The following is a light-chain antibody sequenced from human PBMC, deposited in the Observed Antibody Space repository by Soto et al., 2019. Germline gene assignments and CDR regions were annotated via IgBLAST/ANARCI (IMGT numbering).Light chain of an antibody. CDR2: EDN. CDR3: QSYDSSNQV. CDR1: GGSIASNY. J-gene: IGLJ2*01. V-gene: IGLV6-57*04. Sequence: NFMLTQPHSVSESPGKTVTISCSRSGGSIASNYVQWFQQRPGRAPTAVIFEDNQRTSGVPDRFSGSIDSSSNSASLTISGLKTEDEGDYYCQSYDSSNQVFGGGTKLTVL.